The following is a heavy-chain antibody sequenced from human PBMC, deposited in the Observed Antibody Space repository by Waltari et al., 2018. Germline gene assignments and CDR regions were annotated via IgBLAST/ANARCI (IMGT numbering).Heavy chain of an antibody. Sequence: EVQLVESGGGLVQPGGSLRLSCEASGFTFSAYWMHLVRQAPGKGLMCVSSINLVGIITRYAASVKGRFTISRDNAENTLFLQMHSLRAEDTAVYYCVMYRSIFLGDCWGRGTLVTVSS. CDR2: INLVGIIT. D-gene: IGHD6-19*01. CDR1: GFTFSAYW. J-gene: IGHJ4*02. V-gene: IGHV3-74*01. CDR3: VMYRSIFLGDC.